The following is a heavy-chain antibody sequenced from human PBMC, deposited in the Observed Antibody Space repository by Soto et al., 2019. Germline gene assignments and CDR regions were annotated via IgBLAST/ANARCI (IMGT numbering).Heavy chain of an antibody. V-gene: IGHV1-18*01. CDR1: GYTFISYG. J-gene: IGHJ6*02. Sequence: QVQLVQSGAEVKKPGSSVKVSCKASGYTFISYGISWVRQAPGQGLEWMGWISAYNDYTNYAQKLQGRVTMTTDTTTRIAYLERRSLGSDGTAVYYCAGEGYYSGSGSYSPPRYYGMDVWGQGTTVTVSS. D-gene: IGHD3-10*01. CDR2: ISAYNDYT. CDR3: AGEGYYSGSGSYSPPRYYGMDV.